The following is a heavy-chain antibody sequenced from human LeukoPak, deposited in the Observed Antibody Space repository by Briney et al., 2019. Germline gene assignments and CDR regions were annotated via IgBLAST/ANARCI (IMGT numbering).Heavy chain of an antibody. CDR2: ISGSGGST. Sequence: GASLRPSCAASGFTFSSYAMSWVRQAPGKGLEWVSAISGSGGSTYYADSVKGRFTISRDNSKNTLYLQMNSLRAEDTAVYYCAKASVAGIFDYWGQGTLVTVSS. CDR1: GFTFSSYA. D-gene: IGHD6-19*01. J-gene: IGHJ4*02. CDR3: AKASVAGIFDY. V-gene: IGHV3-23*01.